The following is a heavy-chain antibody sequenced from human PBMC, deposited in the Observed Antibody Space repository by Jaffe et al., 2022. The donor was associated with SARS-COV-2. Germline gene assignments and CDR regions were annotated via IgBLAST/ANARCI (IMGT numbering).Heavy chain of an antibody. Sequence: QVQLQESGPGLVKPSETLSLTCTVSGGSISSYYWSWIRQPPGKGLEWIGYIYYSGSTNYNPSLKSRVTISVDTSKNQFSLKLSSVTAADTAVYYCARKSRLVRDSSVYYYYGMDVWGQGTTVTVSS. CDR2: IYYSGST. D-gene: IGHD6-6*01. CDR3: ARKSRLVRDSSVYYYYGMDV. V-gene: IGHV4-59*01. CDR1: GGSISSYY. J-gene: IGHJ6*02.